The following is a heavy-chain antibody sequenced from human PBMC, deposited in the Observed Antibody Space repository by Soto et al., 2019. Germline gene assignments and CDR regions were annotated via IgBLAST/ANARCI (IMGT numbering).Heavy chain of an antibody. CDR1: GGTFSSYA. V-gene: IGHV1-69*01. CDR3: ARVPTVVVPAAMQGAAAFDI. CDR2: IIPIFGTA. Sequence: QVQLVQSGAEVKKPGSSVKVSCKASGGTFSSYAISWVRQAPGQGLEWMGGIIPIFGTANYAQKFQGRVTITADEYTSTAYMELSSLRSEDTAVYYCARVPTVVVPAAMQGAAAFDIWGQGTMVTVSS. J-gene: IGHJ3*02. D-gene: IGHD2-2*01.